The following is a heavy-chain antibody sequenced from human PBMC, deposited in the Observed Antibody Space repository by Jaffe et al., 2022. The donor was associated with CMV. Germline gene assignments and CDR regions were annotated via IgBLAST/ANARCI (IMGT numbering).Heavy chain of an antibody. CDR2: IYYSGST. D-gene: IGHD2-21*02. CDR3: ARRRGGNYHWFDP. J-gene: IGHJ5*02. CDR1: GGSISSSSYY. Sequence: QLQLQESGPGLVKPSETLSLTCTVSGGSISSSSYYWGWIRQPPGKGLEWIGSIYYSGSTYYNPSLKSRVTISVDTSKNQFSLKLSSVTAADTAVYYCARRRGGNYHWFDPWGQGTLVTVSS. V-gene: IGHV4-39*01.